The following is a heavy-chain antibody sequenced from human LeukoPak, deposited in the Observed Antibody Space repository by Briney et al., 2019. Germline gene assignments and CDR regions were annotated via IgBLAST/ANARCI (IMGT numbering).Heavy chain of an antibody. CDR2: INAGNDNT. CDR1: GYTFTTST. J-gene: IGHJ4*02. CDR3: AREGWLKNFDY. Sequence: RASVKVSCKASGYTFTTSTMHWVRQVPGQRLEWMGCINAGNDNTDFSERFQGRVTITRDTSASTAYMELSSLRSEDTAVYYCAREGWLKNFDYWGQGTLVTVSS. D-gene: IGHD5-24*01. V-gene: IGHV1-3*01.